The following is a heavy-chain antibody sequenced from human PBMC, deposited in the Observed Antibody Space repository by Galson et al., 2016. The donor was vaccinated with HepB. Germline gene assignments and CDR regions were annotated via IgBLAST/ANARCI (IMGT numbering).Heavy chain of an antibody. D-gene: IGHD3-10*01. CDR2: IYPADSDT. Sequence: QSGAEVKKPGESLKISCKGSGYSFTSYWIGWVRQMPGKGLEWMGIIYPADSDTLYSPFFHGQVTISADKSTSTAYLQWSSLKASGTAMYYCARHYYGSGSYYKAFDYWGQGTLVTVSS. J-gene: IGHJ4*02. CDR1: GYSFTSYW. CDR3: ARHYYGSGSYYKAFDY. V-gene: IGHV5-51*01.